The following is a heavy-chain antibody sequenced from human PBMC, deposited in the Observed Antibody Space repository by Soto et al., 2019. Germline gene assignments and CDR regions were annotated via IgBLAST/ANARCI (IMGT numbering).Heavy chain of an antibody. V-gene: IGHV1-24*01. J-gene: IGHJ6*02. CDR1: GYTLTELS. CDR3: ATFRYDFWSGYFPSGGMDV. Sequence: ASVKVSCKVSGYTLTELSMHWVRQAPGKGLEWMGGFDPEDGETIYAQKFQGRVTMTEDTSTDTAYMELSSLRSEDTAVYYCATFRYDFWSGYFPSGGMDVWGQGTTVTVSS. CDR2: FDPEDGET. D-gene: IGHD3-3*01.